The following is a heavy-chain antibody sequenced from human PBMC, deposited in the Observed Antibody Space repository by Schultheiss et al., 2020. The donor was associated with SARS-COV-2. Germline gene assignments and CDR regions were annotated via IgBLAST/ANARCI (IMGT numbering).Heavy chain of an antibody. Sequence: GGSLRLSCAASGFTFSSYGMHWVRQAPGKGLEWVAVISYDGSNKYYEDSVKGRFTISRDNSKNTLFLQMNSLRAEDTAVYYCARVGLAVAGTGAHFDYWGQGTLVTVSS. J-gene: IGHJ4*02. D-gene: IGHD6-19*01. CDR2: ISYDGSNK. CDR1: GFTFSSYG. CDR3: ARVGLAVAGTGAHFDY. V-gene: IGHV3-30*03.